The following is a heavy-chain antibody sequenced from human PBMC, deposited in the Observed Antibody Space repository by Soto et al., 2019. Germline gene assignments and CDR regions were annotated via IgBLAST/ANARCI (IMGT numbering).Heavy chain of an antibody. J-gene: IGHJ5*02. V-gene: IGHV4-39*01. Sequence: QLQLQESGPGLVKPSETLSLTCTVSGGSIRGSSFYWGWIRQAPGKGLEWIGRVYYSVTTYYNPCLKSRVTISIDTSQNQFSLTLTSVTDADTALYDCVRQGVNVAGWFAPWGQGTLVTVSS. CDR1: GGSIRGSSFY. D-gene: IGHD6-13*01. CDR3: VRQGVNVAGWFAP. CDR2: VYYSVTT.